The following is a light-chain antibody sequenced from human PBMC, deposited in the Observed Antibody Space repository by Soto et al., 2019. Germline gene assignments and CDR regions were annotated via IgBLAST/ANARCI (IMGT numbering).Light chain of an antibody. J-gene: IGKJ1*01. CDR1: QAIRND. CDR3: LHDYSYPRT. V-gene: IGKV1-6*01. Sequence: AIQMTQSPSSLSASVGDRVIITCRASQAIRNDLGWYQQKPGKAPKLLIYTASTLQSGVPSRFSGSGSGADFTLTIRSLQPEESATYYCLHDYSYPRTFGQGTKVEIK. CDR2: TAS.